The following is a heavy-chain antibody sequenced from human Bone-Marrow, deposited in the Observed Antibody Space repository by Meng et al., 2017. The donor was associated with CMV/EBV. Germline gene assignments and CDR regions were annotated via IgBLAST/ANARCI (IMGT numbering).Heavy chain of an antibody. CDR3: ARIVGATRDFDY. V-gene: IGHV4-59*08. CDR2: VHYSGST. J-gene: IGHJ4*02. CDR1: GDSIDNYY. Sequence: SETLSLTCTVSGDSIDNYYWNWIRRPPGKGLEWIGYVHYSGSTIYNPSLKSRVTISLHTSKSQFSLKLSSVTAADTAVYYCARIVGATRDFDYWGQGTLVTVSS. D-gene: IGHD1-26*01.